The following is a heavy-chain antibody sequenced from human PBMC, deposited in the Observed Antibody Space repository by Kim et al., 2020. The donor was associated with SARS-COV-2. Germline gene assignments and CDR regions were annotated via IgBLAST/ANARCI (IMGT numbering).Heavy chain of an antibody. CDR2: ISSNGGST. CDR3: VKGGSITMIVVVITPVFDL. J-gene: IGHJ2*01. D-gene: IGHD3-22*01. V-gene: IGHV3-64D*09. CDR1: GFTFSSYA. Sequence: GGSLRLSCSASGFTFSSYAMHWVRQAPGKGLEYVSAISSNGGSTYYADSVKGRFTISRDNSKNTLYLQMSSLRAEDTAVYYCVKGGSITMIVVVITPVFDLWGRDTLVTVSS.